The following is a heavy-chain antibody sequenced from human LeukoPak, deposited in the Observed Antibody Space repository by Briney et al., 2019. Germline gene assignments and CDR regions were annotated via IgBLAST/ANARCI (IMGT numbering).Heavy chain of an antibody. D-gene: IGHD2-2*01. CDR2: ISGSNSYI. V-gene: IGHV3-21*01. J-gene: IGHJ6*02. Sequence: GGSLRLSCAASGFTFSSYTMHWIRQAPGKGLEWVSFISGSNSYIFYADSVKGRFTISRDNAKNSLYLQMNSLRAEDTAVYYCAIQPLYCSSTSCYWAYYYYGMDVWGQGTTVTVSS. CDR1: GFTFSSYT. CDR3: AIQPLYCSSTSCYWAYYYYGMDV.